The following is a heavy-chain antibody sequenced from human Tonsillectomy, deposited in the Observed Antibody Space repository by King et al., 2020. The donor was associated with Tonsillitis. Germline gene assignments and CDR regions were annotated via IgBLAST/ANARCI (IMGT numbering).Heavy chain of an antibody. V-gene: IGHV1-69*01. Sequence: QLVQSGAEVKKPGSSVKVSCKASGGTFSSYAVNWVRQAPGQGLEWMGGIIPIFGTANYARKFQGRLTITADGSTSTAYMELSSLRSEETAVYYCATKGYSGCFDYWGQGTLVTVSS. CDR1: GGTFSSYA. D-gene: IGHD5-12*01. CDR3: ATKGYSGCFDY. CDR2: IIPIFGTA. J-gene: IGHJ4*02.